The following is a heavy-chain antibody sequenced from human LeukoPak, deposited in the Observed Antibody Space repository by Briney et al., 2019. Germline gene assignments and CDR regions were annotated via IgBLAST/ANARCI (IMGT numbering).Heavy chain of an antibody. J-gene: IGHJ4*02. D-gene: IGHD7-27*01. CDR3: AKDGGLWVSAHWGDS. CDR1: GFTFSSYT. V-gene: IGHV3-23*01. CDR2: ITTSDGNT. Sequence: GGSLRLSCAAPGFTFSSYTMSWVRQAPGKGLEWVSTITTSDGNTYYADSVKGRFTVSRDNSKNTLFLQMNSLRAEDTAVYYCAKDGGLWVSAHWGDSWGRGTLVTVSS.